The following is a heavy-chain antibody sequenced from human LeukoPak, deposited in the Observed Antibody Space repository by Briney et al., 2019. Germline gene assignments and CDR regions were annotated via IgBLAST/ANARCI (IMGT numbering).Heavy chain of an antibody. CDR2: ISGDGVST. D-gene: IGHD1-26*01. J-gene: IGHJ4*02. CDR1: GFTLNRFA. Sequence: GGSLRLSCAASGFTLNRFAMSWVRQAPGKGLEWVSSISGDGVSTYYTASVRGRFTVSRDSSRNTLYLQMNSLRAEDTALYYCAKDLAVVGATTGYFDHWGPGTLVTVSS. V-gene: IGHV3-23*01. CDR3: AKDLAVVGATTGYFDH.